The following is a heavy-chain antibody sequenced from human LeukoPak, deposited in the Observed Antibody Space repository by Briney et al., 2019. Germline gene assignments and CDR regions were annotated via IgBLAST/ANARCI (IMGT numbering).Heavy chain of an antibody. CDR3: ARYVAARPWGAFDY. D-gene: IGHD6-6*01. CDR1: GGSISSSSYY. Sequence: PSETLSLTCTVSGGSISSSSYYWGWIRQPPGKGLEWIGSIYYSGSTYYNPSLKSRVTILVDVSKNQFSLKLTSVTAADTAVYYCARYVAARPWGAFDYWGQGTLVTVSS. CDR2: IYYSGST. J-gene: IGHJ4*02. V-gene: IGHV4-39*07.